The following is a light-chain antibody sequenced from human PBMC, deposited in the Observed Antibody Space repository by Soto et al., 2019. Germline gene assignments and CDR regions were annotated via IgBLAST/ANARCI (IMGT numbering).Light chain of an antibody. CDR3: SSYTTSRTVV. CDR2: DVS. V-gene: IGLV2-14*03. J-gene: IGLJ2*01. Sequence: QSALTQPASVSGFPGQSITISCTGTSSDIGAYHYVSWYQRHPGKAPNLMLYDVSNRPSGISERFSGSKSGNTASLTISGLQVEDEGDYYCSSYTTSRTVVLGGGTKLTVL. CDR1: SSDIGAYHY.